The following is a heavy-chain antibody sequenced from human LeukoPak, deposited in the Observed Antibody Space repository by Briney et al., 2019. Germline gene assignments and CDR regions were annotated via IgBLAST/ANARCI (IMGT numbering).Heavy chain of an antibody. CDR3: ASPGPHNYYDSSGLSFNYFDY. CDR1: GFTFSSYA. Sequence: GGSLRLSCAASGFTFSSYAMSWVRQAPGKGLEWVPAISGSGGSTYYADSVKGRFTISRDNSKNTLYLQMNSLRAEDTAVYYCASPGPHNYYDSSGLSFNYFDYWGQGTLVTVSS. V-gene: IGHV3-23*01. D-gene: IGHD3-22*01. J-gene: IGHJ4*02. CDR2: ISGSGGST.